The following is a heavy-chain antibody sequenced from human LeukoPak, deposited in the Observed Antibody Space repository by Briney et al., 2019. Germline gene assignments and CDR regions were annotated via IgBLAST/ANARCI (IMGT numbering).Heavy chain of an antibody. V-gene: IGHV4-59*01. CDR2: IYYSGST. J-gene: IGHJ5*02. D-gene: IGHD2-2*01. CDR1: GGSISSYY. CDR3: ARAGCSSTSCFHADWFDP. Sequence: SETLSLTCTVSGGSISSYYWSWIRQPPGNGLEWIGYIYYSGSTNYNPSLKSRVTISVDTSKNQFSLKLSSVTAADTAVYYCARAGCSSTSCFHADWFDPWGQGTLVTVSS.